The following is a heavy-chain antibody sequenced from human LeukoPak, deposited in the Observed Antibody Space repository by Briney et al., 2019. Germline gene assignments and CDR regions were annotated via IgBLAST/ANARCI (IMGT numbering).Heavy chain of an antibody. J-gene: IGHJ4*02. D-gene: IGHD5-12*01. Sequence: GGSLRLSCAASGFSFRSYAMSWVRKAPGRGLEWVSVISGSGGSIYYADSVKGRFTISRDNSENTLSLRMNSLRTEDTAIYYCAKNPDIVATYNYFDYWGQGTLVTVSS. V-gene: IGHV3-23*01. CDR1: GFSFRSYA. CDR3: AKNPDIVATYNYFDY. CDR2: ISGSGGSI.